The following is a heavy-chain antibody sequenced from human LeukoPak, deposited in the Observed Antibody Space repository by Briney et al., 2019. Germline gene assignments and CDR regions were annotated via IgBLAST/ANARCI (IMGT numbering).Heavy chain of an antibody. D-gene: IGHD3-3*01. V-gene: IGHV3-11*04. CDR2: ISSNSNTI. CDR3: ARDNLTTLYYDFWSGYYTRDAFDI. J-gene: IGHJ3*02. CDR1: EFTFSDYY. Sequence: NPGGSLRLSCAASEFTFSDYYMSWIRQAPGKGLEWVSYISSNSNTIYYADSVKGRFTISRDNAKNSLYLQMNSLRAEDTAVYYCARDNLTTLYYDFWSGYYTRDAFDIWGQGTMVTVSS.